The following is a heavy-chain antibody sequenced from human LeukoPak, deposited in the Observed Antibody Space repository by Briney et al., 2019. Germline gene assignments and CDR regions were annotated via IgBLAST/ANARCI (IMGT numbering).Heavy chain of an antibody. J-gene: IGHJ6*04. D-gene: IGHD6-19*01. CDR1: GFTFSSYG. V-gene: IGHV3-33*01. CDR2: IWYDGSNK. CDR3: ARPYSSGWYFPLYYGMDV. Sequence: GGSLGLSCAASGFTFSSYGMHWVRQAPGKGLEWVAVIWYDGSNKYYADSVKGRFTISRDNSKNTLYLQMNSLRAEDTAVYYCARPYSSGWYFPLYYGMDVWGKGTTVTVSS.